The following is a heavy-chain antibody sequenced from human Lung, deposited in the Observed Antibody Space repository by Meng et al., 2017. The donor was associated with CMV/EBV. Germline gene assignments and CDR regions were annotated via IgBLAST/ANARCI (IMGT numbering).Heavy chain of an antibody. CDR3: AKDSFYASGSYYNYPYYLDS. J-gene: IGHJ4*02. Sequence: SLKISCAASGFNFDGYAMHWVWQAPGKGLEWVSSINWNSGSVGYGDSVKGRFTISRDNAKSSLYLQMNSLRAEDTALYFCAKDSFYASGSYYNYPYYLDSWGQGTLVTVSS. CDR2: INWNSGSV. V-gene: IGHV3-9*01. CDR1: GFNFDGYA. D-gene: IGHD3-10*01.